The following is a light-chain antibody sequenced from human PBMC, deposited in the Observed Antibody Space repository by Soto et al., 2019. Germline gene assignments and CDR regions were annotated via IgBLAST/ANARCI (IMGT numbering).Light chain of an antibody. CDR2: GAS. CDR1: QSVSSSC. CDR3: QQYGSSPFT. J-gene: IGKJ5*01. V-gene: IGKV3-20*01. Sequence: EIVLTQSPGTLSLSPGERATLSCRASQSVSSSCLAWYQQKPGQAPRILIYGASSRATGIPDRFSGSGSGTDFTLTISRLEPEDFAVYYCQQYGSSPFTFGQGTRLEIK.